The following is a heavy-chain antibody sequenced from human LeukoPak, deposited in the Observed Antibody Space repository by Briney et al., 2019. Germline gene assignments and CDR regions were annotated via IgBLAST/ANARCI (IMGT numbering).Heavy chain of an antibody. V-gene: IGHV1-46*01. CDR3: ARDHYYDSSGYWGRYDAFDI. D-gene: IGHD3-22*01. Sequence: GASGKLSCRASAYTFTINYLHWGGQPPAQGLEGRGIFNLSGGSTSYAQKFRGRVTMTRDTSTSTVYMELSSLRSEDTAVYYCARDHYYDSSGYWGRYDAFDIWGQGKMVTVSS. CDR2: FNLSGGST. CDR1: AYTFTINY. J-gene: IGHJ3*02.